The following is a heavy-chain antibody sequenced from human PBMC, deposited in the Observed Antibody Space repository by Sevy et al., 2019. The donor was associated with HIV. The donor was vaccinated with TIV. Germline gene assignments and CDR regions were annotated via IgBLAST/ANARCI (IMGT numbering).Heavy chain of an antibody. CDR1: GYSFSNYG. CDR2: ISGYRGNI. J-gene: IGHJ4*02. Sequence: ASVKVSCKASGYSFSNYGITWVRQAPGQGLEWMGWISGYRGNIRYSQKVQGRLTMTSDTSTSTAYMELTSLKSDDTATYYCARGNPPGGFWGQGTLVTVSS. D-gene: IGHD3-10*01. CDR3: ARGNPPGGF. V-gene: IGHV1-18*01.